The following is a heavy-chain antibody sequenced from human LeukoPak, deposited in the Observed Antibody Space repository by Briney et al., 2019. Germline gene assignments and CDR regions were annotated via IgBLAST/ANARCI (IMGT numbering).Heavy chain of an antibody. CDR1: GFTFRSYA. J-gene: IGHJ4*02. D-gene: IGHD3-9*01. V-gene: IGHV3-30-3*01. CDR3: AKASGWLPDY. Sequence: PGRSLRLSCAASGFTFRSYAMHWVRQAPGKGLEWVAVISYDGSNKYYADSVKGRLTISRDNSKNTLYLQMNSLRAEDTAVYYCAKASGWLPDYWGQGTLVTVSS. CDR2: ISYDGSNK.